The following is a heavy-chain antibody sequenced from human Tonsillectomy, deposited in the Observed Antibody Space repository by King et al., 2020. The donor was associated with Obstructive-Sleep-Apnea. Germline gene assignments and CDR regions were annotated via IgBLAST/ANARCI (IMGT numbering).Heavy chain of an antibody. V-gene: IGHV4-34*01. D-gene: IGHD3-10*01. Sequence: VQLQQWGAGLLKPSETLSLTCAVYGGSFSGYYWSWIRQPPGKGLEWIGEMNHSGSTNYHPSLKSRVTISVNTSKNQFSLKLSSVTAADTAVYYCARGMVRGVPFFWGQGTLVTVSS. J-gene: IGHJ4*02. CDR2: MNHSGST. CDR3: ARGMVRGVPFF. CDR1: GGSFSGYY.